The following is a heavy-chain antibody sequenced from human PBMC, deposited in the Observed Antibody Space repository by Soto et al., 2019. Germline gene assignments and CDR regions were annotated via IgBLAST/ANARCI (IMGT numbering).Heavy chain of an antibody. CDR1: GGSISSSSYY. D-gene: IGHD1-1*01. J-gene: IGHJ6*03. CDR2: IYYSGST. Sequence: SETLSLTCTVSGGSISSSSYYWGWIRQPPGKGLEWIGSIYYSGSTYYNPSLKSRVTISVDTSKNQFSLKLSSVTAADTAVYYCARGYNWNDGGYYYYYYMDVWGKGTTVTVSS. CDR3: ARGYNWNDGGYYYYYYMDV. V-gene: IGHV4-39*01.